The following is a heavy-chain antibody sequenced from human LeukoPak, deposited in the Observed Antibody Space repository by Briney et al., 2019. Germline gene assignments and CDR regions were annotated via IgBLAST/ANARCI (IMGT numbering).Heavy chain of an antibody. V-gene: IGHV3-15*01. D-gene: IGHD4-17*01. CDR2: IKGKTDGGTT. Sequence: GGSLRLSCAASGFTFSNAWMSWVRQAPGKGLEWVGRIKGKTDGGTTDYAAPVKGRFTISRDDSKNTLYLQMNSLRAEDTAVYYCAKDLLPGRKVTTARSLDYWGQGTLVTVSS. CDR1: GFTFSNAW. CDR3: AKDLLPGRKVTTARSLDY. J-gene: IGHJ4*02.